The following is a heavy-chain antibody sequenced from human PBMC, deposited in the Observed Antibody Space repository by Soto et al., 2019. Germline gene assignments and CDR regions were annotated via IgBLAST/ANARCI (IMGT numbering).Heavy chain of an antibody. CDR1: GVTFSSFA. V-gene: IGHV1-69*01. Sequence: QVQLVQSGAEVKQPGSSVKVSCQASGVTFSSFAVSWVRQAPGRGLEWMGGIIPIFRTPNYAQNFQGRVTITADESTSSVYMALSRLRSQDTAVYYCARSTGSGFRPGTHRFNWFDPWGQGTLVTVSS. J-gene: IGHJ5*02. D-gene: IGHD1-1*01. CDR2: IIPIFRTP. CDR3: ARSTGSGFRPGTHRFNWFDP.